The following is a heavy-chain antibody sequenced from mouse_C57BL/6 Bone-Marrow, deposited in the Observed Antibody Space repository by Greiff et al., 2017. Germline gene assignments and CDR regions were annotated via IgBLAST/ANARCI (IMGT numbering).Heavy chain of an antibody. CDR2: IDPENGDT. Sequence: EVKLVESGAELVRPGASVKLSCTASGFNIKDDYMHWVKQRPEQGLEWIGWIDPENGDTEYASKFQGKATITADTSSNTAYLQLSSLTSEDTAVYYCARRNLFDYWGQGTTLTVSS. V-gene: IGHV14-4*01. J-gene: IGHJ2*01. CDR3: ARRNLFDY. CDR1: GFNIKDDY.